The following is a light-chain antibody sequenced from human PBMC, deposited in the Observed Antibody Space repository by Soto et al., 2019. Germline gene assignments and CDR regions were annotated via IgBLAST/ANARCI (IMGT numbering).Light chain of an antibody. CDR3: SSYATRTPFV. V-gene: IGLV2-14*01. CDR1: GSEDGGYQY. CDR2: GVS. Sequence: QSVLTQPASVSGSPGQSITILFTGNGSEDGGYQYVSWYQQLPGKAPKLMIYGVSYRPSGGSHRFSGSESGNTASLIISGLQAEDEADYDCSSYATRTPFVFGTGTK. J-gene: IGLJ1*01.